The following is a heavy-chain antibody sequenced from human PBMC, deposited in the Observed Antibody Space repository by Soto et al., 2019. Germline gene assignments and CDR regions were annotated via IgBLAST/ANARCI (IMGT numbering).Heavy chain of an antibody. V-gene: IGHV3-33*01. Sequence: GGSLRLSCAASGFMFSNHGMHWVRQAPGKGLEWVAVIWSDGNNRYYADSVKGRFTISRDNSKNSLFLQMNSLRAEDTAVYYCARGRGAAADYFDFWGQGTLVTVSS. CDR1: GFMFSNHG. D-gene: IGHD6-13*01. CDR2: IWSDGNNR. J-gene: IGHJ4*02. CDR3: ARGRGAAADYFDF.